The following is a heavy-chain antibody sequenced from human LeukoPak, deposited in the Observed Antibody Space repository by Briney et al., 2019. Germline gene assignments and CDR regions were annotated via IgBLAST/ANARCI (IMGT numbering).Heavy chain of an antibody. V-gene: IGHV3-7*01. CDR1: GFTFSSYW. CDR2: IKQDGSEE. D-gene: IGHD5-18*01. Sequence: GGSLRLSCAASGFTFSSYWMSWVRQAPGKGLEWVANIKQDGSEEYYVDSVKGRFTISRDNAKNSLYLQMNSLRAEDTVVYYCAKRGGAMAFDYWGQGTPVTVSS. J-gene: IGHJ4*02. CDR3: AKRGGAMAFDY.